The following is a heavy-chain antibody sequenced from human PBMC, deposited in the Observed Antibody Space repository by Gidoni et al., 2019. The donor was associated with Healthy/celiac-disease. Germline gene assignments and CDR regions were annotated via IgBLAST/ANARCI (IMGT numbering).Heavy chain of an antibody. D-gene: IGHD6-19*01. CDR1: GFTFDDYA. J-gene: IGHJ4*02. Sequence: EVQLVESGGGLVQPGRSLRLSCAASGFTFDDYAMHWVRQAPGKGLEWVSGISWNSGSIGYADSVKGRFTISRDNAKNSLYLQMNSLRAEDTALYYCAKDIWGSGWSHPDYWGQGTLVTVSS. CDR2: ISWNSGSI. V-gene: IGHV3-9*01. CDR3: AKDIWGSGWSHPDY.